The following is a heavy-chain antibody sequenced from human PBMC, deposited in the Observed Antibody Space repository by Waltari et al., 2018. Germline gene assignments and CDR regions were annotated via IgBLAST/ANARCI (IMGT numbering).Heavy chain of an antibody. CDR1: GFTFSSYA. V-gene: IGHV3-23*01. CDR2: LSGIGGST. Sequence: EVQLLESGGGLVQPGGSLRLSCAASGFTFSSYAMSWVRQAPGKGLEWVSALSGIGGSTYYADSGKGRFTISRDKSKNTLYLQMNSLRAEDTTVYYCAKDRGTIFGVVIGPFGRYGMDVWGQGTTVTVSS. J-gene: IGHJ6*02. D-gene: IGHD3-3*01. CDR3: AKDRGTIFGVVIGPFGRYGMDV.